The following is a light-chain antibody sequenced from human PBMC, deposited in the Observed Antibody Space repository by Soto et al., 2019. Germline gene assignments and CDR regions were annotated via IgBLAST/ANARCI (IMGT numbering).Light chain of an antibody. CDR3: CSSAPESTYV. CDR1: SSDVGAYNS. V-gene: IGLV2-23*01. J-gene: IGLJ1*01. CDR2: KGT. Sequence: QSALAQPASVSGSPGQSVTISCTGTSSDVGAYNSVSWYQQHPDKAPQLMIYKGTQRPSGVSNRFSGSTSGNAASLTISGLQAGDEADYFCCSSAPESTYVVGTGTKV.